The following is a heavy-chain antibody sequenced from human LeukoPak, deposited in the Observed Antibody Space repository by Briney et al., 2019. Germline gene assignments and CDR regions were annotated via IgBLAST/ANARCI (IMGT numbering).Heavy chain of an antibody. CDR1: EFTFSTYW. CDR2: IMQDGSEK. D-gene: IGHD6-13*01. V-gene: IGHV3-7*01. J-gene: IGHJ3*02. Sequence: GGSLRLSCLGSEFTFSTYWMSWVRQAPGKGLEWVANIMQDGSEKNYVDSVKGRFTISRDNARNSLYLQMNSLGAEDTAVYYCAREVYSSSRPADAFDIWGQGTVVTVSS. CDR3: AREVYSSSRPADAFDI.